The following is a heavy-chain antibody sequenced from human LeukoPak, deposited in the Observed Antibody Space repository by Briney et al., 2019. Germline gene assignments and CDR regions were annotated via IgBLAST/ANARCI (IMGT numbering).Heavy chain of an antibody. J-gene: IGHJ1*01. CDR3: ARRFPVVAASYFQH. CDR1: GGSISSSSYY. CDR2: INHSGST. Sequence: PSETLSLTCTVSGGSISSSSYYWGWIRQPPGKGLEWIGEINHSGSTNYNPSLKSRVTISIDTSKNQFSLKLSSVTAADTAVYYCARRFPVVAASYFQHWGQGTLVTVSS. D-gene: IGHD2-15*01. V-gene: IGHV4-39*07.